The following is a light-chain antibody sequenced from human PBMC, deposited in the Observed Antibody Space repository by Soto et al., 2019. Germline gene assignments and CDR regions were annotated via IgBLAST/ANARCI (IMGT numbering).Light chain of an antibody. CDR2: EVS. CDR1: QSLHHSDGETY. V-gene: IGKV2D-29*01. CDR3: MQSLHLPYN. Sequence: DIAVTQTPLSLSVIPGQPASISCNSSQSLHHSDGETYWYWYLQRPGHPPQRLISEVSNRCSGVPHRVSGSGSGTDFTLKISRVEADDVGVFYCMQSLHLPYNFGQGTKVDI. J-gene: IGKJ2*01.